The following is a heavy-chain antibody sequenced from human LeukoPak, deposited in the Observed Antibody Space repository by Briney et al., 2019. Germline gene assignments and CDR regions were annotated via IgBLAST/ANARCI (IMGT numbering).Heavy chain of an antibody. J-gene: IGHJ4*02. D-gene: IGHD1-26*01. CDR3: ARQVGLYYFDY. Sequence: SETLSLTCTVSGGSISSYYRSWIRQPPGKGLEWIGYIYYSGSTNYNPSLKSRVTISVDTSKNQFSLKLSSVTAADTAVYYCARQVGLYYFDYWGQGTLVTVSS. CDR1: GGSISSYY. V-gene: IGHV4-59*08. CDR2: IYYSGST.